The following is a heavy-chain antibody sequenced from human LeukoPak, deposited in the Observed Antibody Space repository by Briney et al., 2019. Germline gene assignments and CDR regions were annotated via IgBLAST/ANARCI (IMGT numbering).Heavy chain of an antibody. CDR1: GGTFSSYT. V-gene: IGHV1-69*04. CDR2: IIPILGIA. D-gene: IGHD4-17*01. Sequence: SVKVSCKASGGTFSSYTISWVRQAPGQGLEWMGRIIPILGIANYAQKFQGRVTITADKSTSTAYMELSSLRSEDTAVYYCAREATVTTNYYYGMDVWGQGSTVTVSS. CDR3: AREATVTTNYYYGMDV. J-gene: IGHJ6*02.